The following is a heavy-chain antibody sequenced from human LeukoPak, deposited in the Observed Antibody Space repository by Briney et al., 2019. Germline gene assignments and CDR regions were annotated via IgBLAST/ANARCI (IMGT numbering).Heavy chain of an antibody. Sequence: GGSLRLSCAASGFTFSSYAMSWIRQAPGKGLEWVSAIIGSNTNTYYADSVKGRFTISRDNAKNSLYLQMNSLRAEDTAVYYCAREDVVDTWIPYFDYWGQGTLVTVSS. V-gene: IGHV3-23*01. CDR2: IIGSNTNT. CDR1: GFTFSSYA. J-gene: IGHJ4*02. D-gene: IGHD2-21*01. CDR3: AREDVVDTWIPYFDY.